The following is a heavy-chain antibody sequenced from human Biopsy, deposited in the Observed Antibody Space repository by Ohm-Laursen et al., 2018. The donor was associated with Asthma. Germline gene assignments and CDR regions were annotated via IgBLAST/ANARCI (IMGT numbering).Heavy chain of an antibody. J-gene: IGHJ6*02. V-gene: IGHV1-2*06. CDR2: INPNSGGT. CDR1: GYTFIGCH. D-gene: IGHD4-17*01. CDR3: AREVSTVDYGYYYFAMDV. Sequence: ASVKVSCKASGYTFIGCHIHWMRQAPGQGLEWMGRINPNSGGTNYAQKFQGRVTMARDTSISTAYMELSSLRSEDSAVYYCAREVSTVDYGYYYFAMDVWGQGTTVTVSS.